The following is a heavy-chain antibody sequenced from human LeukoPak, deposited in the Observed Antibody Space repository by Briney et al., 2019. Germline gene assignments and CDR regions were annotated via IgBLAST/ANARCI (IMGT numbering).Heavy chain of an antibody. J-gene: IGHJ4*02. V-gene: IGHV1-8*02. CDR3: ARARGYSYGYSDY. Sequence: GASVKVSCKASGYTFTSYYIHWVRQATGQGLEWMGWMNPNSGNTGFAQKFQGRVTMTRNTSKSTAYMELSSLTSEDTAVYYCARARGYSYGYSDYWGQGTLVTVSS. D-gene: IGHD5-18*01. CDR2: MNPNSGNT. CDR1: GYTFTSYY.